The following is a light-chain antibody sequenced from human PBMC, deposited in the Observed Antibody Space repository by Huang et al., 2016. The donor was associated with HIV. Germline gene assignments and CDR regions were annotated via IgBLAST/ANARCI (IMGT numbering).Light chain of an antibody. V-gene: IGKV2-28*01. CDR1: QSLLHSNGYNY. J-gene: IGKJ5*01. CDR2: LGS. Sequence: DIVMTQSPLSLPVTPGEPASIACKSSQSLLHSNGYNYLDWYLKKPGQSPQLLISLGSNRASGVPDRFSGSGSGTDFTLKISRVEAEDVGVYYCMQALETPITFGQGTRLEIK. CDR3: MQALETPIT.